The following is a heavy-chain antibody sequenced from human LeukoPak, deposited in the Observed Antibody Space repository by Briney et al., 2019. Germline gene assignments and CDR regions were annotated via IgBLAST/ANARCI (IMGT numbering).Heavy chain of an antibody. D-gene: IGHD3-9*01. CDR3: ARVIRYFDWLLDSDYFDY. Sequence: ASVKVSCKASGYTFTSYGISWVQQAPGQGLEWMGWISAYNGNTNYAQKLQGRVTMTTDTSTSTAYMELRSLRSDDTAVYYCARVIRYFDWLLDSDYFDYWGQGTLVTVSS. V-gene: IGHV1-18*01. CDR1: GYTFTSYG. CDR2: ISAYNGNT. J-gene: IGHJ4*02.